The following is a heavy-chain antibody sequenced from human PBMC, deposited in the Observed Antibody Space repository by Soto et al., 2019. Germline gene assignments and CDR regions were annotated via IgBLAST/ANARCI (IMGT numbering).Heavy chain of an antibody. J-gene: IGHJ6*02. CDR3: ARDSWGLAVPDYHYYAMDV. V-gene: IGHV1-18*04. D-gene: IGHD6-19*01. CDR1: GYTFTSYG. CDR2: ISVYSGNT. Sequence: QVQLVQSGAELKKPGASVKVSCEASGYTFTSYGVSWVRQAPGQGLEWMGWISVYSGNTNHARKLQGRVTMTRDIYTRAVYMELRSLTSDDTAVYYCARDSWGLAVPDYHYYAMDVWGQGTTVTVSS.